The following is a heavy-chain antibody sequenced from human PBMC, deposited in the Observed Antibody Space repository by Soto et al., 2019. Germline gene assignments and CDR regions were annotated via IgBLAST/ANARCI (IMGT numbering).Heavy chain of an antibody. D-gene: IGHD3-10*01. CDR2: IHYTGST. V-gene: IGHV4-31*03. CDR1: GGSISSGNYY. Sequence: QVQLQESGPGLVKPSQTLSLTCTVSGGSISSGNYYWSWIRQHPGKGLEWIGCIHYTGSTYYNPSLKLRLTISVDTSKNQFSLELNSVTAADTAVYYCARGVRYWGQGTLVTVSS. J-gene: IGHJ4*02. CDR3: ARGVRY.